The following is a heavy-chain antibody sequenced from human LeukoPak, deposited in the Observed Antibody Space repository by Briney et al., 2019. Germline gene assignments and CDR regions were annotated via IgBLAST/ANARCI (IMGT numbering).Heavy chain of an antibody. CDR2: ISGSGGST. CDR3: AKDQRTGAYYYDSSGYYALDY. Sequence: AGGSLRLSCAASGFTFSSYAMSWVRQAPGKGLEWVSAISGSGGSTYYADSVKGRFTISRDNSKTTLYLQMNSLRAEDTAVYYCAKDQRTGAYYYDSSGYYALDYWGQGTLVTVSS. CDR1: GFTFSSYA. D-gene: IGHD3-22*01. V-gene: IGHV3-23*01. J-gene: IGHJ4*02.